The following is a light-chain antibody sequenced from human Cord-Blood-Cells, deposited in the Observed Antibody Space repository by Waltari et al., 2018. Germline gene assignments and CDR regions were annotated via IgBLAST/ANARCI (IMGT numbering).Light chain of an antibody. CDR3: CSYAGSYTWV. J-gene: IGLJ3*02. CDR1: SSDVGGYNY. V-gene: IGLV2-11*01. CDR2: DVS. Sequence: QSALTQPRSVFGSPGQSVTISCTGTSSDVGGYNYVSWYQPHPGKAPKLMIYDVSKRPSGVPDRFSGSKSGNTASLTISVLQAEDEADYYCCSYAGSYTWVFGGGTKLTVL.